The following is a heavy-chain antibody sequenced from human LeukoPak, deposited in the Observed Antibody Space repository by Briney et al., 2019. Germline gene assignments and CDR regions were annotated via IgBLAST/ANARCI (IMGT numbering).Heavy chain of an antibody. V-gene: IGHV3-11*04. CDR2: ISSSGSTI. CDR3: ARDNYDSSGPYYFDY. D-gene: IGHD3-22*01. J-gene: IGHJ4*02. CDR1: GFTFSDYY. Sequence: GGSLGLSCAASGFTFSDYYMSWIRQAPGKGLEWVSCISSSGSTIYYADSAKGRFTISRDNARNSLYLQMNSLRAEDTAVYYCARDNYDSSGPYYFDYWGQGTLVTVSS.